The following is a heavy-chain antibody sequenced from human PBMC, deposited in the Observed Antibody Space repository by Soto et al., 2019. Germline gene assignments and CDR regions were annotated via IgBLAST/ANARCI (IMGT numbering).Heavy chain of an antibody. D-gene: IGHD3-3*01. V-gene: IGHV1-18*01. CDR3: AGDTYYDVWRPRCGIDV. Sequence: QVQLVQSGAEVKKPGASVKVSCKASGYTFTSYGIRWVRQAPGQGLEWMGGISAYNGNTNYAQKLQGRVTMTTDTTTSTAYIELKSLRSDDTAVYYCAGDTYYDVWRPRCGIDVWGQGTTVTVSS. J-gene: IGHJ6*02. CDR1: GYTFTSYG. CDR2: ISAYNGNT.